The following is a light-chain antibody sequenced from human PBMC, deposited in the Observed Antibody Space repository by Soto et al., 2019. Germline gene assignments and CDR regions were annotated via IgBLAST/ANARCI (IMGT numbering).Light chain of an antibody. J-gene: IGLJ3*02. Sequence: QSALTQPASVSGSPGQSITISCTGASSDVGSFRSVSWYQQHPGTAPKLMISDVRNRPSGVSNRFSGSKSGNTDSLTISGLQAEDEAEYYCSSYTTSGSVAFGGGTKLTVL. CDR2: DVR. V-gene: IGLV2-14*03. CDR1: SSDVGSFRS. CDR3: SSYTTSGSVA.